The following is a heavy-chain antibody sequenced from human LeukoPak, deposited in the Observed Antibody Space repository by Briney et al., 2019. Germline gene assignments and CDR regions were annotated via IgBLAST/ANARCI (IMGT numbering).Heavy chain of an antibody. V-gene: IGHV3-33*01. D-gene: IGHD4-17*01. Sequence: GGSLRLSYAASGFTFSSYGMHWVRQAPGKGLEWVAVIWYDGSNKYYADSVKGRFTISRDNSKNTLYLQMNSLGAEDTAVYYCARGLLYGDYALDAFDIWGQGTMVTVSS. CDR1: GFTFSSYG. J-gene: IGHJ3*02. CDR2: IWYDGSNK. CDR3: ARGLLYGDYALDAFDI.